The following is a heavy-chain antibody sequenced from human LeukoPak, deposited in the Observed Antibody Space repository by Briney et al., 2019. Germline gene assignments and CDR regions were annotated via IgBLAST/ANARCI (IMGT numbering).Heavy chain of an antibody. CDR1: GYTFDTSS. CDR2: ISPRSGNK. V-gene: IGHV1-18*01. CDR3: TRVRNSNNWWGAFDI. D-gene: IGHD1-1*01. Sequence: GASVNVSCRAFGYTFDTSSITWVRQAPGQRLEWMGWISPRSGNKQYAQGVQGRVTMTTDTSGSTAYMELRSLRPDDTAVYYCTRVRNSNNWWGAFDIWGQGTMVTVSS. J-gene: IGHJ3*02.